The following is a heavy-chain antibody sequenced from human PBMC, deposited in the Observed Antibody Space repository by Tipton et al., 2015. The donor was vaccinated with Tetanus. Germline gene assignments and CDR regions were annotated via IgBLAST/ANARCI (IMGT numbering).Heavy chain of an antibody. D-gene: IGHD4-17*01. Sequence: TLSLTCTVSGGSISSRDYYWTWIRQSPGKGLEWIGNIHHSGATYYKPSLESRVTIALDTSENRFSLTVTSVTAADTAVYYCARGPTATSDYWGQGTLVTVSS. V-gene: IGHV4-30-4*01. CDR3: ARGPTATSDY. J-gene: IGHJ4*02. CDR2: IHHSGAT. CDR1: GGSISSRDYY.